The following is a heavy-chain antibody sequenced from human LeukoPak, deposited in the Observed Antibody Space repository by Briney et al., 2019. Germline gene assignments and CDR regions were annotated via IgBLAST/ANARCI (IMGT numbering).Heavy chain of an antibody. CDR2: INHSGST. V-gene: IGHV4-34*01. Sequence: PSETLSLTCAVYGGSFSGYYWSWIRQPPGKGLEWIGEINHSGSTNYNPSLKSRVTISVDTSKNQFSLKLSSVTAADTAVYYCARRHMSITMVRGVIFWVGWFDPWGQGTLVTVSS. D-gene: IGHD3-10*01. J-gene: IGHJ5*02. CDR3: ARRHMSITMVRGVIFWVGWFDP. CDR1: GGSFSGYY.